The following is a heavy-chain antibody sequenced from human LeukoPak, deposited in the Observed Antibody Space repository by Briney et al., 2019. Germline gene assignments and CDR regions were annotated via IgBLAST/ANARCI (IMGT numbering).Heavy chain of an antibody. Sequence: SETLSLTCTVSGGSISSYYWSWIRQPPGKGLEWIGYIYYSGSTNYNPSLKSRVTISVDTSKNQFSLKLSSVTAADTAVYYCARGIKPLSAQLVVPAAIFFGWFDPWVQGTLVTVSS. D-gene: IGHD2-2*01. CDR2: IYYSGST. CDR3: ARGIKPLSAQLVVPAAIFFGWFDP. CDR1: GGSISSYY. J-gene: IGHJ5*02. V-gene: IGHV4-59*01.